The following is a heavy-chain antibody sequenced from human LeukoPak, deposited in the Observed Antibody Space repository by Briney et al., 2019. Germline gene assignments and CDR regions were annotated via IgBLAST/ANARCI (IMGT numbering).Heavy chain of an antibody. CDR2: ISSSSSTT. CDR3: ARGGDIVVVPAAIPTY. CDR1: GFTFSSYW. Sequence: GGSLRLSCAASGFTFSSYWMHWVRQAPGKGLEWVSYISSSSSTTYYADSVKGRFTISRDNAKNSLYLQMNSLRAEDTAVYYCARGGDIVVVPAAIPTYWGQGTLVTVSS. J-gene: IGHJ4*02. D-gene: IGHD2-2*02. V-gene: IGHV3-48*01.